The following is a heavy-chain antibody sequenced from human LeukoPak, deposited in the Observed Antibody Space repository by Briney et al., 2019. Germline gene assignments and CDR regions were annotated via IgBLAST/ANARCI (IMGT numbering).Heavy chain of an antibody. J-gene: IGHJ6*03. D-gene: IGHD2-15*01. CDR3: ARVGTVVVLAATQGRGYYYYMDV. Sequence: KTGGSLRLSCAASGFTFSSYATSWVRQAPGKGLEWIGSIYYSGSTYYNPSFKSRITISVDTSKNQFSLKLSSVTAADTAVYYCARVGTVVVLAATQGRGYYYYMDVWGKGTTVTVSS. CDR1: GFTFSSYA. V-gene: IGHV4-38-2*01. CDR2: IYYSGST.